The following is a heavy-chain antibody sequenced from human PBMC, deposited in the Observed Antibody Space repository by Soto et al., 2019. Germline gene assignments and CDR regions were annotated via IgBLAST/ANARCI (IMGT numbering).Heavy chain of an antibody. J-gene: IGHJ5*02. V-gene: IGHV3-23*01. CDR2: ISVSGDST. D-gene: IGHD3-10*01. CDR3: AKGRGGFDP. Sequence: EVQLLESGGGLVQPGGSLRLSCAASGXPFSSSAMTWVRQAPGKGLEWVSVISVSGDSTYYADSLKGRFTISRDNSKNTLYLQMNSLRAEDSAVYYCAKGRGGFDPWGQGTLVTVSS. CDR1: GXPFSSSA.